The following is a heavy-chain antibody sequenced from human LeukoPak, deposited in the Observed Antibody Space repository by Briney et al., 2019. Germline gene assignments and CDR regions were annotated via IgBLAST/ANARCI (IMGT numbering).Heavy chain of an antibody. V-gene: IGHV3-74*01. Sequence: SGGSLRVSCVDSGFTFSSHWMHWVRQVPGKGLMWVSRINGDGSRIHYGDSVKGRFTISRDNSKKTLYLQMTSLRGDDTAIYFCARDALGGRTKFDSWGHGSLVTVSS. J-gene: IGHJ4*01. D-gene: IGHD3-16*01. CDR3: ARDALGGRTKFDS. CDR1: GFTFSSHW. CDR2: INGDGSRI.